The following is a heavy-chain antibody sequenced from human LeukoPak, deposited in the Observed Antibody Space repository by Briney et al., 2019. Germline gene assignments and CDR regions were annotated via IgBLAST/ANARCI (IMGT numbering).Heavy chain of an antibody. CDR3: TTGFWSGYSYMDV. CDR2: IKSKTDGGTT. CDR1: GFTFSNAW. D-gene: IGHD3-3*01. V-gene: IGHV3-15*01. J-gene: IGHJ6*03. Sequence: PGGSLRLSCAASGFTFSNAWMSWVRQAPGKGLEWVGRIKSKTDGGTTDYAAPVKGRFTISRDDSKNTLYLQMNSLKTEDTAVYYCTTGFWSGYSYMDVWGKGTTVTVSS.